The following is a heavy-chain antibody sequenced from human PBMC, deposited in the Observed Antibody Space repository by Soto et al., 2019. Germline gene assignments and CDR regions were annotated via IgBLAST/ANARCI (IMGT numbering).Heavy chain of an antibody. D-gene: IGHD6-13*01. V-gene: IGHV1-46*03. Sequence: QVQLVQSGAEVKKPGASVKVSCKASGYTFTSYYMHWVRQAPGQGLEWMGIINPSGGSTSYAQKFQGRGTMTRDTSTSTVYMELSRLRSEDTAVYYCASHTPNSSSFDYWGQGTLVTVSS. CDR1: GYTFTSYY. CDR2: INPSGGST. J-gene: IGHJ4*02. CDR3: ASHTPNSSSFDY.